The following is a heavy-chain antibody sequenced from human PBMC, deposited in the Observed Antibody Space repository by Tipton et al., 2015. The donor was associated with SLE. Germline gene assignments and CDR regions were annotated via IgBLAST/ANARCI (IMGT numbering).Heavy chain of an antibody. CDR3: ARDLLQYYYYMDV. V-gene: IGHV3-30*04. CDR1: GFTFSSYA. Sequence: SLRLSCAASGFTFSSYAMHWVRQAPGKGLEWVAVISYDGSNKYYADSVKGRFTISRDNSKNTLYLQMNSLRAGDTAVYYCARDLLQYYYYMDVWGKGTTVTVSS. J-gene: IGHJ6*03. CDR2: ISYDGSNK.